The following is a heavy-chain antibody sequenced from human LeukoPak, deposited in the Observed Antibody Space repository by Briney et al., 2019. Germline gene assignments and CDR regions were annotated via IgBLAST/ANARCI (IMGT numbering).Heavy chain of an antibody. CDR2: ISYSGST. Sequence: SETLSLTCTVSGGSISSYHWSWIRQPPGKGLEWIACISYSGSTKSKPSLKSRVTISVDTSKKQLCLKLRSVTAADTAVYYCAGEPCFYSSGYLNWFYLWGQGTLVTVFS. J-gene: IGHJ5*02. CDR3: AGEPCFYSSGYLNWFYL. V-gene: IGHV4-59*01. D-gene: IGHD3-22*01. CDR1: GGSISSYH.